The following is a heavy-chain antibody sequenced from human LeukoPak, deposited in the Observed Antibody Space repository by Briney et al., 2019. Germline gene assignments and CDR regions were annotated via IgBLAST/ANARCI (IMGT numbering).Heavy chain of an antibody. J-gene: IGHJ3*02. V-gene: IGHV3-53*01. CDR3: ARGGRGSAAVVAPRSFDI. D-gene: IGHD3-22*01. CDR2: TYTGGNS. Sequence: GGSLRLSCAASGFTVSSTHMVWVRQALGKGLEWVSVTYTGGNSYYAGSVKGQFIISRDISKNTLYLQMNSLRAEDSALYYCARGGRGSAAVVAPRSFDIWGQGTMVTVSS. CDR1: GFTVSSTH.